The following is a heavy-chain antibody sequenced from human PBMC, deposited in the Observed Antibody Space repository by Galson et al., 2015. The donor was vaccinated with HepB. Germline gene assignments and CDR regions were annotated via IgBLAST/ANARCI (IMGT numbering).Heavy chain of an antibody. CDR1: GFTFRIYG. Sequence: SLRLSCAASGFTFRIYGMHWVRQAPGKGLEWVAVIWSDGSKTYYADSVKGRFTISRDNSKNTLYLQMNSLRAEDTAVYYCARDSTYNSSWYGSSYYYYGMDVWGQGTTVTVSS. CDR3: ARDSTYNSSWYGSSYYYYGMDV. CDR2: IWSDGSKT. D-gene: IGHD6-13*01. J-gene: IGHJ6*02. V-gene: IGHV3-33*01.